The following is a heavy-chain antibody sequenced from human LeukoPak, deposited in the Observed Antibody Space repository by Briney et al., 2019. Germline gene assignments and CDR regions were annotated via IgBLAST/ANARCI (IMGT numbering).Heavy chain of an antibody. Sequence: ASVKVSCKASGGTFSSYAISWVRQAPGQGLEWMGWISPYNANTKYAQKFQGRVTMTTDTSTSTAYMELRSLRSDDTAMYYCARDIKRSRARWENLGFDPWGQGTLVTVSS. CDR2: ISPYNANT. D-gene: IGHD1-14*01. J-gene: IGHJ5*02. CDR3: ARDIKRSRARWENLGFDP. V-gene: IGHV1-18*01. CDR1: GGTFSSYA.